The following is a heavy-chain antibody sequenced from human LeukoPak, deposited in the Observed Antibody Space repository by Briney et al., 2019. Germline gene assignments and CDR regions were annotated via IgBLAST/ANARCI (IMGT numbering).Heavy chain of an antibody. V-gene: IGHV3-30*02. J-gene: IGHJ4*02. D-gene: IGHD2-8*01. CDR2: IRFDGGNK. CDR1: GNTFSSYG. Sequence: GGSLRLSCAASGNTFSSYGMHWVRQAPGKGLEWVAFIRFDGGNKYYADSVKGRFTISRDNSRNTLYLQMNSLRPEDMAVYYCAKDAPCTNGVCALSGWGQGTLVTVPS. CDR3: AKDAPCTNGVCALSG.